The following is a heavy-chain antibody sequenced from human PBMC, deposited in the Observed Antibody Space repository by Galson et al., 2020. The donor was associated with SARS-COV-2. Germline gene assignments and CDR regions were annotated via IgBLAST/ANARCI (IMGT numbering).Heavy chain of an antibody. CDR2: ISCSSNYI. V-gene: IGHV3-21*06. Sequence: GGSLRLSCAASGFTFSTYSLNWVRQAPGKGLEWVSSISCSSNYIYYSDSVKGRFTISRDNAKNSLYLQMNSLRAEDTAVYYCARDDEQLTPFDYWGQGTLVTVSS. D-gene: IGHD6-13*01. CDR1: GFTFSTYS. CDR3: ARDDEQLTPFDY. J-gene: IGHJ4*02.